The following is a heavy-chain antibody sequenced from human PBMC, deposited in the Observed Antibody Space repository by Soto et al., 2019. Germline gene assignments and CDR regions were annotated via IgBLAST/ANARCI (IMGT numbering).Heavy chain of an antibody. J-gene: IGHJ4*02. D-gene: IGHD5-12*01. CDR3: AKSSSGYSGYDLDY. CDR1: GFTFSSYA. V-gene: IGHV3-23*01. Sequence: EVQLLESGGGLVQPGGSLRLSCAASGFTFSSYAMSWVRQAPGKGLEWVSAISGSGGSTYYADSVKGQFTISRDNSKNTLYLQMNSLRAEDTAVYYCAKSSSGYSGYDLDYWGQGTLFTVSS. CDR2: ISGSGGST.